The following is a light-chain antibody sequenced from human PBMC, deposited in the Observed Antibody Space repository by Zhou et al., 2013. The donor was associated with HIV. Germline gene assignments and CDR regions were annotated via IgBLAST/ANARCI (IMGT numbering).Light chain of an antibody. V-gene: IGKV2-28*01. Sequence: DVVMTQSPLSLSVSPGEPASISCRSSESLLYNGHNHLDWYLQKPGQSPQLLIYLASNRATGVPDRFSGSVSGTDFTLTISRVEAEDVGVYYCMQALQTPLTFGGGTKVEIK. CDR2: LAS. J-gene: IGKJ4*01. CDR3: MQALQTPLT. CDR1: ESLLYNGHNH.